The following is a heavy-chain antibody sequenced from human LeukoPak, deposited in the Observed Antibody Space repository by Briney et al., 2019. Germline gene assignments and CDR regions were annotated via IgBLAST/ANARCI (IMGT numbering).Heavy chain of an antibody. Sequence: GASVKVSCKASGGTFSSYAISWVRQAPGQGLEWMGGIIPIFGTANYAQKFQGRVTITTDESTSTAYMELSSLRSEDTAVYYCARDITMVRGGSYYYYYMDVWGKGTTVTVSS. D-gene: IGHD3-10*01. V-gene: IGHV1-69*05. CDR1: GGTFSSYA. CDR2: IIPIFGTA. CDR3: ARDITMVRGGSYYYYYMDV. J-gene: IGHJ6*03.